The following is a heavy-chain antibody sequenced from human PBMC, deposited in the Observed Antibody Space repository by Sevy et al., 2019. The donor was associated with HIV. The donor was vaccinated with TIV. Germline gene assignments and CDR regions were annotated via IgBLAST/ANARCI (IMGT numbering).Heavy chain of an antibody. J-gene: IGHJ4*02. CDR1: GFSFGDYG. V-gene: IGHV3-49*04. Sequence: GGSLRLSCSASGFSFGDYGINWVRQTPGKGLQWVGLIRSKTYRGTTEYAASVSGRFTIARDDSKSIAYLQMHNLKNEDTALYYCTRPKTGSYNLDFDSWGQGTLVTISS. CDR2: IRSKTYRGTT. D-gene: IGHD1-26*01. CDR3: TRPKTGSYNLDFDS.